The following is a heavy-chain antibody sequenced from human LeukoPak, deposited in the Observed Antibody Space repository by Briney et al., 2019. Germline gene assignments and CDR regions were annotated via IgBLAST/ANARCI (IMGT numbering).Heavy chain of an antibody. D-gene: IGHD4-23*01. V-gene: IGHV4-59*12. J-gene: IGHJ4*02. CDR2: IYYSGST. Sequence: SETLSLTCTVSGGSISSYYWSWIRQPPGKGLEWIGYIYYSGSTNYNPSLKSRVTISVDTSKNQFSLKLSSVSAADTAVYYCAREGNPDFDYWGQGTLVTVSS. CDR3: AREGNPDFDY. CDR1: GGSISSYY.